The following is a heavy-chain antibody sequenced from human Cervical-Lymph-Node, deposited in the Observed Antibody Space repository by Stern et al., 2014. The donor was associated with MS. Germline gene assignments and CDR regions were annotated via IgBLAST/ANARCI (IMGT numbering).Heavy chain of an antibody. CDR1: GFSFNTYA. V-gene: IGHV3-23*04. CDR2: ISASGRST. CDR3: AKDHRIAAPGSTPFDS. J-gene: IGHJ4*02. D-gene: IGHD6-13*01. Sequence: VQLVESGGGVAQPGGSLRLSCVVSGFSFNTYAMNWVRQAPGQGLIWVSSISASGRSTYYTDSVKGRFTISRDNSKKTLYLQMNGLRAEDTAVYYCAKDHRIAAPGSTPFDSWGPGTLVSVSS.